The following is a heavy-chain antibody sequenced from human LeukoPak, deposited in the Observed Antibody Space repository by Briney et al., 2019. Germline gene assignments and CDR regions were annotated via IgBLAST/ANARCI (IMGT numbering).Heavy chain of an antibody. CDR2: ICYTGST. D-gene: IGHD2-8*01. CDR1: GGSISSYY. J-gene: IGHJ3*02. Sequence: SETLSLTCTVSGGSISSYYWSWIRQPPGKGLELIGYICYTGSTNYNPSLKSRVTMSVDTSKNQFSLNLNSVTAADTAVYYCARVSLVLMANAPDAFDIWGQGTMVTVSS. V-gene: IGHV4-59*01. CDR3: ARVSLVLMANAPDAFDI.